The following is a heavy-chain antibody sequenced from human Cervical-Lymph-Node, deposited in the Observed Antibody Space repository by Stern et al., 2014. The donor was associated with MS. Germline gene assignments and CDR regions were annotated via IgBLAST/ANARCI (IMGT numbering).Heavy chain of an antibody. J-gene: IGHJ6*02. CDR2: FTPIFGTT. CDR1: GGTFSSYA. CDR3: ARVYYFNSNGHYGMDV. Sequence: QVQLVQSGAEVMKPGSSVKVSCKASGGTFSSYAISWVRQAPGPGLEWMGRFTPIFGTTNYAENFQVRVMMTADRATSTAYMELASLTSEDTAVYYCARVYYFNSNGHYGMDVWGQGTMVTVS. V-gene: IGHV1-69*06. D-gene: IGHD2/OR15-2a*01.